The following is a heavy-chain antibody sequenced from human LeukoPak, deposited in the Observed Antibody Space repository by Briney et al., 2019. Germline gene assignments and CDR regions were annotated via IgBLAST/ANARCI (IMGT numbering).Heavy chain of an antibody. V-gene: IGHV3-30*18. CDR3: AKVREIMFRGPQGY. CDR2: MSYDGNNK. J-gene: IGHJ4*02. Sequence: PGGSLRLSCAASGFTFSNYGMHWVRQAPGKGLEWVAVMSYDGNNKYHADSVKGRFTISRDNSQSTLYLEMNSLRAEDTAVYYCAKVREIMFRGPQGYWGQGTLVTVSS. D-gene: IGHD3-10*01. CDR1: GFTFSNYG.